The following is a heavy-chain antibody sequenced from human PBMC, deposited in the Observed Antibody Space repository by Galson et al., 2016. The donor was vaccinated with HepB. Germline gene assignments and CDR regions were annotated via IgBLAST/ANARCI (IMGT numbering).Heavy chain of an antibody. CDR3: AALDAPLLRTAY. CDR2: IKKHGSEI. J-gene: IGHJ4*02. Sequence: SLRLSCAAAGFIFNTDWISWVRQAPGKGLEWVAMIKKHGSEIYYVDSVKGRFTISRDNVRNSLHLQMDSVRVEDTAVYYCAALDAPLLRTAYWGQGTLVTVSS. V-gene: IGHV3-7*03. D-gene: IGHD2-2*03. CDR1: GFIFNTDW.